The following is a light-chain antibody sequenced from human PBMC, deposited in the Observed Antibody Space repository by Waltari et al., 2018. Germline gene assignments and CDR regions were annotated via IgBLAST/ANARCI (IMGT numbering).Light chain of an antibody. Sequence: QSALTQPPSVSKSLGQSVTISCTGTSSDIGGYNGVSWYQQHSGTDPRLLIYEVSKRPSWVSYRFSVSNSGNSASLTFSGLQAEDEADYYCGSYRSGSTFLFGGGTRLTVL. CDR3: GSYRSGSTFL. CDR1: SSDIGGYNG. CDR2: EVS. V-gene: IGLV2-18*02. J-gene: IGLJ7*01.